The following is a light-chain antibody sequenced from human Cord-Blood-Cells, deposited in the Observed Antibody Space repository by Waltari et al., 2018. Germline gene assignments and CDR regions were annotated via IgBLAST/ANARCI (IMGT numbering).Light chain of an antibody. CDR3: QQRSNWPPPT. CDR1: QSVSRY. CDR2: DAS. Sequence: EIVLTQSPATLSLSPGERAPLSCRASQSVSRYLAWYQQKPGQAPRLLIYDASNRATGIPARCSGSGSGTDFTLTISSLEPEDFAVYYCQQRSNWPPPTFGQGTRLEIK. J-gene: IGKJ5*01. V-gene: IGKV3-11*01.